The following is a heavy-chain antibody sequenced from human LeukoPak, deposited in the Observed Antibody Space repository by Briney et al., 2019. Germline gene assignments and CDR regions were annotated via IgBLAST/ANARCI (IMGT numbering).Heavy chain of an antibody. D-gene: IGHD1-7*01. Sequence: GGSLRLSCAASGFIFRGHAMNWVRQAPGKGLEWVSAISGSGGSTYYADSVKGRFTISRDNSKNTLYLQMNSLRAEDTAVYYCAKDKRRELKVDYWGQGTLVTVSS. CDR1: GFIFRGHA. J-gene: IGHJ4*02. V-gene: IGHV3-23*01. CDR2: ISGSGGST. CDR3: AKDKRRELKVDY.